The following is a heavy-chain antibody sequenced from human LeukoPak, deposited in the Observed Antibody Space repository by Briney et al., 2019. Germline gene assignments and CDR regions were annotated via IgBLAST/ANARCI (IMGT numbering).Heavy chain of an antibody. CDR2: IIPILGIA. Sequence: ASVKVSCKASGGTFSSYAISWVRQAPGQGLEWMGRIIPILGIANYAQKFQGRVTITADKSTSTAYMELSSLRSEDTAVYYCASGSGHMVRGVIEDYWGQGTLVTVSS. CDR1: GGTFSSYA. D-gene: IGHD3-10*01. J-gene: IGHJ4*02. V-gene: IGHV1-69*04. CDR3: ASGSGHMVRGVIEDY.